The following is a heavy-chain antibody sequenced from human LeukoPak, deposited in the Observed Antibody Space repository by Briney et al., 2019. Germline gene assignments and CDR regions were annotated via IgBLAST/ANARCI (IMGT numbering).Heavy chain of an antibody. CDR1: GFTFSSYG. CDR2: MRYDGSNK. D-gene: IGHD3-22*01. V-gene: IGHV3-30*02. Sequence: PGGSLRLSCAASGFTFSSYGMHWIRQAPGKGLEWVAFMRYDGSNKYYADSVKGRFTISRDNSKNTLYLQMNSLRAEDTAVYYCAKDSIWHYYDSSGYSFDYWGQGTLVTVSS. CDR3: AKDSIWHYYDSSGYSFDY. J-gene: IGHJ4*02.